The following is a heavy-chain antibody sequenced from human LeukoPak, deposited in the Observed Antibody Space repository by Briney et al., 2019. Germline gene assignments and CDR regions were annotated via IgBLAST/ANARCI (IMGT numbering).Heavy chain of an antibody. CDR2: ISAYNGNT. D-gene: IGHD6-19*01. V-gene: IGHV1-8*02. CDR1: GYTFTSYG. CDR3: ARRGSIAVAGQLFYYYYGMDV. J-gene: IGHJ6*02. Sequence: GASVKVSCKASGYTFTSYGISWVRQAPGQGLEWMGWISAYNGNTGYAQKFQGRVTMTRNTSISTAYMELSSLRSEDTAVYYCARRGSIAVAGQLFYYYYGMDVWGQGTTVTVSS.